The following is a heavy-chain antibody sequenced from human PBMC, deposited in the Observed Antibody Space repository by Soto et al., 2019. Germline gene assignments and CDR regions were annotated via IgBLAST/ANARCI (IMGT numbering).Heavy chain of an antibody. CDR3: ARHNPPLSIAEQFDP. Sequence: SETLSLTCTVSGASMSSYYWSWIRQPPGKGLEWIGYIYYSGSTNYNPSLKSRVTISVDTSKNQFSLKLSSVTAADTAVYYCARHNPPLSIAEQFDPWGQGTLVTVSS. CDR1: GASMSSYY. D-gene: IGHD6-13*01. V-gene: IGHV4-59*08. J-gene: IGHJ5*02. CDR2: IYYSGST.